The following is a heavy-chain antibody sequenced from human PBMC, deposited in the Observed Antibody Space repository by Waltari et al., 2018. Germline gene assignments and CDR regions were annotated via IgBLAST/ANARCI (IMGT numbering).Heavy chain of an antibody. Sequence: QVPLVQSGAELKKPGASVKLSCKASGSTFTSYHIQWVRQAPGQGPEWMGVMNSGGDTTIYAQKCQGRVTMTRDTSTSTVYMELSSLRSEDTAVYYCARLGITMTPDYWGQGTLVTVSS. CDR1: GSTFTSYH. V-gene: IGHV1-46*01. CDR2: MNSGGDTT. CDR3: ARLGITMTPDY. J-gene: IGHJ4*02.